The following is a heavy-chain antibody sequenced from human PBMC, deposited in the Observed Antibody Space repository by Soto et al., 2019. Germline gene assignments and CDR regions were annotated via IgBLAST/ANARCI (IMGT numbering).Heavy chain of an antibody. J-gene: IGHJ4*02. D-gene: IGHD3-10*01. CDR3: AREVQVHTPAFVY. Sequence: QVQLVQSGAEMKKPGLSVKVSCQASGGTFNTYAMNWVRRAPGQGPEWMGDISPMFGAANYAPKFQGRVTITADESTGTSYMQLSSLTSEDTALYFCAREVQVHTPAFVYWGQGTLVTVSS. V-gene: IGHV1-69*19. CDR2: ISPMFGAA. CDR1: GGTFNTYA.